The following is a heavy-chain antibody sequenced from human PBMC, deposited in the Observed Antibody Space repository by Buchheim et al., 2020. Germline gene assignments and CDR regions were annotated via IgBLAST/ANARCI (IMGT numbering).Heavy chain of an antibody. CDR3: ARDLFGYYYDSSGYYPGDY. Sequence: QVQLVESGGGVVQPGRSLRLSCADSGFTFSSYAMHWVRQAPGKGLEWVAVISYDGSNKYYADSVKGRFTISRDNSKNTLYLQMNSLRAEGTAVYYCARDLFGYYYDSSGYYPGDYWGQGTL. CDR2: ISYDGSNK. J-gene: IGHJ4*02. D-gene: IGHD3-22*01. CDR1: GFTFSSYA. V-gene: IGHV3-30-3*01.